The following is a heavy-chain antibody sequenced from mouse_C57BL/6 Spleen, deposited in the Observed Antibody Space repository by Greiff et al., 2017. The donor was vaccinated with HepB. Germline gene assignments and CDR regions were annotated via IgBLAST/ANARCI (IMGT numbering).Heavy chain of an antibody. CDR3: ARLDDYPYAMDY. J-gene: IGHJ4*01. CDR1: GFTFTDYY. Sequence: EVKLMESGGGLVQPGGSLSLSCAASGFTFTDYYMSWVRQPPGKALEWLGFIRNKANGYTTEYSASVKGRFTISRDNSQSILYLQMNALRAEDSSTYYCARLDDYPYAMDYWGQGTSVTVSS. CDR2: IRNKANGYTT. V-gene: IGHV7-3*01. D-gene: IGHD2-4*01.